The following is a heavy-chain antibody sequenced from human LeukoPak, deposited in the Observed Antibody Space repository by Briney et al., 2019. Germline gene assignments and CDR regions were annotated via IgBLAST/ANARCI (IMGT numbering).Heavy chain of an antibody. CDR2: IQNDGSDA. J-gene: IGHJ4*02. CDR3: AKERKLLPFDC. D-gene: IGHD2-15*01. CDR1: GFTFSSYG. Sequence: PGGSLRLPCAASGFTFSSYGIHWVRQAPGKGLEWVAFIQNDGSDAFYADSVKGRFTISRDNSKNTLYLQMNSLRTEDTAVYYCAKERKLLPFDCWGQGTLVTVSS. V-gene: IGHV3-30*02.